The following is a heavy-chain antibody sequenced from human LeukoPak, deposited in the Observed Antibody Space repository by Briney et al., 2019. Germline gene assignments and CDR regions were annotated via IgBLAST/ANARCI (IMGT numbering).Heavy chain of an antibody. CDR3: ARGMAATAFDY. Sequence: PGGSLRLSCAASGFTFSNYGMHWVRQAPGKGLEWVAFIWYDGSSKYYADFVKGRFTISRDNSKSTLSLQLNSLRADDTAVYYCARGMAATAFDYWGQGTLVTVSS. J-gene: IGHJ4*02. CDR2: IWYDGSSK. CDR1: GFTFSNYG. D-gene: IGHD2-15*01. V-gene: IGHV3-33*01.